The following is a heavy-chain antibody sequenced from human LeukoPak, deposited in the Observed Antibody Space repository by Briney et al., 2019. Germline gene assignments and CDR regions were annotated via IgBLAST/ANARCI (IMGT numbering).Heavy chain of an antibody. CDR1: GFTFSSYA. J-gene: IGHJ4*02. CDR2: ISGSGGSR. V-gene: IGHV3-23*01. D-gene: IGHD3-10*01. CDR3: TRVPFRSYFDY. Sequence: GGSLRLSCAASGFTFSSYAMSWVRQAPGKGLEWVSSISGSGGSRGYADSVEGRFTISSDNSKNTLYLQMNTLRAEDTAVYYCTRVPFRSYFDYWGQGTLVTVSS.